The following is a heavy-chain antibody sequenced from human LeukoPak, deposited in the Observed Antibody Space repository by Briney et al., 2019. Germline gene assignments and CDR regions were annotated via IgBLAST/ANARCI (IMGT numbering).Heavy chain of an antibody. Sequence: SETLSLTCTVSGESISGFYWTWIRQPPGKGLEWFGYIYYSGSTNYNPSLKSRVTISVDTSKNQFSLKLSSVTAADTAVYYCARGVVIAPQTFDYWGQGTLVTVSS. J-gene: IGHJ4*02. CDR2: IYYSGST. CDR3: ARGVVIAPQTFDY. D-gene: IGHD2-21*01. CDR1: GESISGFY. V-gene: IGHV4-59*01.